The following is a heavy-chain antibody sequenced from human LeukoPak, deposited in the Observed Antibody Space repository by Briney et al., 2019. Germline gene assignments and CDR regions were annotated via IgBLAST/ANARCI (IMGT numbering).Heavy chain of an antibody. CDR1: GYTFTDYY. CDR3: ATAQDPSLLPYYYYYMDV. J-gene: IGHJ6*03. D-gene: IGHD2-15*01. Sequence: VATVKISCKVSGYTFTDYYMHWGQQAPGKGLEWMGLVDPEDGETIYAEKFQGRVTITADTSTDTAYMELSSLRSEDTAVYYCATAQDPSLLPYYYYYMDVWGKGTTVTVSS. CDR2: VDPEDGET. V-gene: IGHV1-69-2*01.